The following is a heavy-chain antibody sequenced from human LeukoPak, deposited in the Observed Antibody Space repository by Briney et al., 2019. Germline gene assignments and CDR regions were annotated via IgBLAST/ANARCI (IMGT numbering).Heavy chain of an antibody. D-gene: IGHD6-13*01. CDR2: ISAYNGNT. Sequence: GASVKVSCKASGYTFTGYYMHWVRQAPGQGLEWMGWISAYNGNTNYAQKLQGRVTMTTDTSTSTAYMELRSLRSDDTAVYYCARAPYSSSWWPHYYYMDVWGKGTTVTASS. J-gene: IGHJ6*03. V-gene: IGHV1-18*04. CDR3: ARAPYSSSWWPHYYYMDV. CDR1: GYTFTGYY.